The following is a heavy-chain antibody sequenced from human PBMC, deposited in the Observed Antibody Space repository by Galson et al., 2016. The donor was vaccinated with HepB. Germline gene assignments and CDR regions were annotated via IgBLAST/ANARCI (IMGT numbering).Heavy chain of an antibody. CDR3: ARGEWELPY. Sequence: SETLSLTCSISGASVSGYSWSWIRQPAGKGLEWIGRISTSGSTNYNPSLKSRVTMSVDTSKNQFSLRLSSVTAADTAVYYCARGEWELPYWGQGTLVTVSS. D-gene: IGHD1-26*01. V-gene: IGHV4-4*07. CDR2: ISTSGST. J-gene: IGHJ4*02. CDR1: GASVSGYS.